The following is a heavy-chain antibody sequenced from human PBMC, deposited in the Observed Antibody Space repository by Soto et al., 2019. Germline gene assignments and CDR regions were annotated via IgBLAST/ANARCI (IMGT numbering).Heavy chain of an antibody. CDR1: GFTFDDYT. D-gene: IGHD3-10*01. Sequence: PGGSLRLSCAASGFTFDDYTMHWVRQAPGKGLEWVSLISWDGGSTYYADSVKGRFTISRDNSKNSLYLQMNSLRTEDTALYYCAKDYYGSGIARFDYWGQGTLVTVSS. CDR2: ISWDGGST. CDR3: AKDYYGSGIARFDY. V-gene: IGHV3-43*01. J-gene: IGHJ4*02.